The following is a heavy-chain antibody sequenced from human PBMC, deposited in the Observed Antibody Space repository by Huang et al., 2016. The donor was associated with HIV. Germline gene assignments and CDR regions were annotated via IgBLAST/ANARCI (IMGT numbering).Heavy chain of an antibody. CDR1: GFTFSSYG. V-gene: IGHV3-30*18. J-gene: IGHJ4*02. CDR3: ANWVY. CDR2: ISYDGSNK. Sequence: QVQLVESGGGVVQPGRSLRLSCAASGFTFSSYGMHWVRPAPGKGLEWVAVISYDGSNKYYADSVKGRFTISRDNSKNTLYLQMNSLRAEDTAVYYCANWVYWGQGTLVTVSS. D-gene: IGHD7-27*01.